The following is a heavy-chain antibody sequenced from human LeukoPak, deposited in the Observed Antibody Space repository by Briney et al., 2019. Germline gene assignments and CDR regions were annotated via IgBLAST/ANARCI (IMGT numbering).Heavy chain of an antibody. J-gene: IGHJ5*02. V-gene: IGHV4-39*07. CDR1: GGSITSSSYY. CDR3: ASVRGYSSGWYASGFDP. D-gene: IGHD6-19*01. CDR2: IYYTGST. Sequence: NPSETLSLTCTVSGGSITSSSYYWGWIRQPPGKGPEWIGSIYYTGSTNYNPSLRSRVTISLDTSKNQFSLKLTSMTAADTAVYYCASVRGYSSGWYASGFDPWGQGTLVTVSS.